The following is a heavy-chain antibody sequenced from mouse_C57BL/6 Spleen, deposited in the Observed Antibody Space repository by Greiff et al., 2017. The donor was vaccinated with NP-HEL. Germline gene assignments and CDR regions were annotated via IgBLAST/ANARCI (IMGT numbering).Heavy chain of an antibody. D-gene: IGHD1-1*01. J-gene: IGHJ2*01. CDR2: IDPSDSYT. CDR1: GYTFTSYW. CDR3: ARAYYYGSSHYYFDY. V-gene: IGHV1-69*01. Sequence: VQLQQSGAELVMPGASVKLSCKASGYTFTSYWMHWVKQRPGQGLEWIGEIDPSDSYTNYNQKFKGKSTLTVDKSSRTAYMQLSSLTSEDSAVYYFARAYYYGSSHYYFDYWGQGTTLTVSS.